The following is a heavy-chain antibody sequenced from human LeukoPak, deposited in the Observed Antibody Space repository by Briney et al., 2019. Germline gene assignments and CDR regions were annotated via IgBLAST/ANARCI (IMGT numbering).Heavy chain of an antibody. V-gene: IGHV1-2*02. J-gene: IGHJ3*02. CDR3: ARAPENDAYDI. D-gene: IGHD5-24*01. CDR1: GYTFTGYY. CDR2: INPNSGDT. Sequence: ASVKVSCKASGYTFTGYYIHWVRQAPGQGLEWVGWINPNSGDTHSAQNFQGRVTMTRDTSISTASMDLSRLRSDDTAVYYCARAPENDAYDIWGRGTMVTVSS.